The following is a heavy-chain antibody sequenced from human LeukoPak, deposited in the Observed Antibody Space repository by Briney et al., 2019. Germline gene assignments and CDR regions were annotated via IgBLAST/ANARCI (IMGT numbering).Heavy chain of an antibody. CDR3: AKGGLRDGYSYAS. J-gene: IGHJ5*02. CDR1: GFTVRSNY. V-gene: IGHV3-53*01. CDR2: IYSGGST. Sequence: GGSLRLSCAASGFTVRSNYMSWVRQAPGKGLEWVSIIYSGGSTIYADSVKGRFTISRDNSKNTLYLQMNSLRAADTAVYYCAKGGLRDGYSYASWGQGTLITVSS. D-gene: IGHD5-24*01.